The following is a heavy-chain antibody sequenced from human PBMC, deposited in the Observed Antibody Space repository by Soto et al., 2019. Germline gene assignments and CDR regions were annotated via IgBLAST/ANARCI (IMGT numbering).Heavy chain of an antibody. V-gene: IGHV4-4*07. J-gene: IGHJ5*02. D-gene: IGHD1-1*01. CDR1: GASISGFY. Sequence: SETLSLTINISGASISGFYCSWIRKSAGKGLEWIGRIYATGTTDYIPSLKSRAMMSVDTSKKQFSLKLRSVTAADTAVYYCVRDGTKTLRDWFDPWGQGISVTVSS. CDR3: VRDGTKTLRDWFDP. CDR2: IYATGTT.